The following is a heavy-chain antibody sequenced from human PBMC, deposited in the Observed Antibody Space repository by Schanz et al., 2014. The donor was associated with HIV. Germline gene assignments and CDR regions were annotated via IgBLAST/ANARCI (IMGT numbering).Heavy chain of an antibody. V-gene: IGHV1-2*02. Sequence: QVQLVQSGTEVKRPGASVKVSCKASEYIFTDHYIQWVRQAPGHGLEWMGWFNPYSGGRIYAQQFQGRVVMTRDPSPSTVYMELSSLRSDDTAVYYCARDLRVVPAASDNWFDPWGQGTLVTVSS. J-gene: IGHJ5*02. CDR3: ARDLRVVPAASDNWFDP. CDR1: EYIFTDHY. CDR2: FNPYSGGR. D-gene: IGHD2-2*01.